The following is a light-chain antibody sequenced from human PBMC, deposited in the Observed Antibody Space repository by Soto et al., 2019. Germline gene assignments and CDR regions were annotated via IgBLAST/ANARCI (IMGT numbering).Light chain of an antibody. V-gene: IGKV2-30*01. CDR3: MQGSHWPHT. Sequence: DVVMTQSPLSLPVTLGQPASISCRSSQSLVYSDGNIYLNWFQQRPGQSPRRLIYRVSNRDSGVPDKCSGSGSGTDFTLKISRVEAEDVGLYYCMQGSHWPHTFGQGTRLEIK. CDR2: RVS. CDR1: QSLVYSDGNIY. J-gene: IGKJ5*01.